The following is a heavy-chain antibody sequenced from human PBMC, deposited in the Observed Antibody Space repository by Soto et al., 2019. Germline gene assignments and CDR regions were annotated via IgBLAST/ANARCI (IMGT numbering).Heavy chain of an antibody. CDR2: ISYDGSNK. V-gene: IGHV3-30*18. CDR3: AKPIAAAGRKGWFDP. CDR1: GFTFSSYG. D-gene: IGHD6-13*01. Sequence: QVQLVESGGGVVQPGRSLRLSCAASGFTFSSYGMHWVRQAPGKGLEWVAVISYDGSNKYYADSVKGRFTISRDNSKNTLYLQMNSLRAEDTAVYYCAKPIAAAGRKGWFDPWGQGTLDSVSS. J-gene: IGHJ5*02.